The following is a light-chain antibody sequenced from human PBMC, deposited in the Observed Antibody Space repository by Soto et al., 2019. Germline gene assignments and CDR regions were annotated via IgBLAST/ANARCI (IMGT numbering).Light chain of an antibody. J-gene: IGLJ1*01. Sequence: QSVLTQPPSVSAAPGQKVTISCSRSSSNIGNNYVSWYQQLPATAPKLLIYEDNKRPSGIPDRFSGSKSGTSSTLGITGLQTGDEAEYYCGTWDSSLSAAVFGTGTKLTVL. CDR3: GTWDSSLSAAV. V-gene: IGLV1-51*02. CDR2: EDN. CDR1: SSNIGNNY.